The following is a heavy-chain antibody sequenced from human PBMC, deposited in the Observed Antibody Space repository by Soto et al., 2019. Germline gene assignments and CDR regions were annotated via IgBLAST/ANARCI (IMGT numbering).Heavy chain of an antibody. V-gene: IGHV3-33*01. J-gene: IGHJ6*02. CDR1: GFTFSIYG. CDR3: ARDQITGDWGNYYYYGMDV. CDR2: IWYDGSNR. Sequence: QVQLVESGGGVVQPGRSLRLSCAASGFTFSIYGMHWVRQAPGKGLEWVAVIWYDGSNRYYADSVKGRFTISRDNSKNTLYLQINSLRAEDTAVYYCARDQITGDWGNYYYYGMDVWGQGTTVTVSS. D-gene: IGHD1-20*01.